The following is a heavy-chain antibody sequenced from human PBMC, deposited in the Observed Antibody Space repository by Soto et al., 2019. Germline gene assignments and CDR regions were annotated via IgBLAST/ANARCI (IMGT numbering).Heavy chain of an antibody. CDR1: GFTFSGYA. D-gene: IGHD3-3*01. CDR3: DKSKNDFWSGYWPPDY. Sequence: GGSLRLSCTASGFTFSGYAMDWVRQAPGKGLEWPSAISGGGDASHYADSVKGRFTISRDNSKNTLFLQMSSLRAEDTAVYYCDKSKNDFWSGYWPPDYWGQGTLVTVSS. J-gene: IGHJ4*02. V-gene: IGHV3-23*01. CDR2: ISGGGDAS.